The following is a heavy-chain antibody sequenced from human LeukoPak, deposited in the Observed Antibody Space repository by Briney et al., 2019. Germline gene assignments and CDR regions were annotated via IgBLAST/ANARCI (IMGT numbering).Heavy chain of an antibody. CDR1: GFIFSTFA. V-gene: IGHV3-30-3*01. CDR3: ARALDAVAAGSAACFPY. Sequence: GGSLRLSCAASGFIFSTFAMHWVRQAPGKGLEWVALISYGGINKYYADSVKGRFTFSRDNSKNTLYLQMDSLRVEDTAVYYCARALDAVAAGSAACFPYWGQGTPVTVSS. CDR2: ISYGGINK. J-gene: IGHJ4*02. D-gene: IGHD6-13*01.